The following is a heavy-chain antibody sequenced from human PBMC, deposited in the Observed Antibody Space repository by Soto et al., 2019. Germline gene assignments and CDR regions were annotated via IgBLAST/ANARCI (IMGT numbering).Heavy chain of an antibody. CDR2: ISAYNGNT. CDR3: GRDKGYSSGWYFWYFDL. D-gene: IGHD6-19*01. J-gene: IGHJ2*01. Sequence: ASVKVSCKASGYTFTSYGISWVRQAPGQGLEWMGWISAYNGNTNYAQKLQGRVTMTTDTSTSTAYMELRSLRSDDTAVYYCGRDKGYSSGWYFWYFDLWGRGTLVTVSS. V-gene: IGHV1-18*01. CDR1: GYTFTSYG.